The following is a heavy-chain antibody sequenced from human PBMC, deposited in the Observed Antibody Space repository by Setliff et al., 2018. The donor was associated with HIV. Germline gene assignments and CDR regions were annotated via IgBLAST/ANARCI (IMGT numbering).Heavy chain of an antibody. D-gene: IGHD1-7*01. V-gene: IGHV1-2*05. J-gene: IGHJ6*04. CDR3: AKDRTGTGTTLHG. CDR1: GYKFTGHH. Sequence: ASVKVSCKASGYKFTGHHIQWMRQAPGQGLEWMGRINPKSGGTNYVQKFQGRFTMTRDTSINTAYLELSRLRSDDTDVYYCAKDRTGTGTTLHGWGKGTTFTASS. CDR2: INPKSGGT.